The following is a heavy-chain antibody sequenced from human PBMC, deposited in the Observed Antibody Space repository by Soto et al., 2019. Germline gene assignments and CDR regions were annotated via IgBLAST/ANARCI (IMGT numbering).Heavy chain of an antibody. J-gene: IGHJ4*02. Sequence: QVQLVQSGAEVKKPGSSVKVSCKASGGTFSSYAISWVRQAPGQGLEWMGGIIPIFGTANYAQKFQGRVTITADESTSTAYMELSSLRSEDTAVYYCARGGPGGYCSGGSCYQLDYWGQGTLVTVSS. CDR1: GGTFSSYA. V-gene: IGHV1-69*01. D-gene: IGHD2-15*01. CDR2: IIPIFGTA. CDR3: ARGGPGGYCSGGSCYQLDY.